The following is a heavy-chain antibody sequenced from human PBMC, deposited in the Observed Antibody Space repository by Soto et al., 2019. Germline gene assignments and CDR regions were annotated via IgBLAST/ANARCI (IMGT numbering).Heavy chain of an antibody. J-gene: IGHJ5*02. CDR2: IYYSGST. CDR1: GGSISSGGYY. D-gene: IGHD2-15*01. V-gene: IGHV4-31*03. CDR3: ARAQGCSGGSCYSGEWFDP. Sequence: SETLSLTCTVSGGSISSGGYYWSWIRQHPGKGLEWIGYIYYSGSTYYNPSLKSRVTISVDTSKNQFSLKLSSVTAADTAVYYCARAQGCSGGSCYSGEWFDPWGKGTLVNVLL.